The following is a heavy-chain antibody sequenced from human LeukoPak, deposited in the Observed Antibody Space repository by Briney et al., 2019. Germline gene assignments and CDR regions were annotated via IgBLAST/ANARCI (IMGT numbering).Heavy chain of an antibody. V-gene: IGHV4-34*01. CDR1: GGSFSGYY. J-gene: IGHJ4*02. CDR2: INHSGST. D-gene: IGHD6-19*01. Sequence: PSETLSLTCAVYGGSFSGYYWSWIRQPPGKGLEWIGEINHSGSTNYNPSLKSRVTISVDTSKNQFSLKLSSVTAADTAVYYCARGRQWLGPKIDYWGQGTLVTVSS. CDR3: ARGRQWLGPKIDY.